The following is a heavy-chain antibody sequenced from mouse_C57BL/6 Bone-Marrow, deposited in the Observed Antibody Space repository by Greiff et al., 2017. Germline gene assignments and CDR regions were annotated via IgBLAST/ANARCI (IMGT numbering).Heavy chain of an antibody. J-gene: IGHJ3*01. V-gene: IGHV10-1*01. CDR2: IRSKSNNYAT. CDR1: GFSFNTYA. Sequence: DAGGGLVQPKGSLKLSCAASGFSFNTYAMNWVRQAPGKGLEWVARIRSKSNNYATYYADSVKDRFTISRDDSESMLYLQMNNLKTEDTAMYYCVRHDYSNYGFAYWGQGTLVTVSA. D-gene: IGHD2-5*01. CDR3: VRHDYSNYGFAY.